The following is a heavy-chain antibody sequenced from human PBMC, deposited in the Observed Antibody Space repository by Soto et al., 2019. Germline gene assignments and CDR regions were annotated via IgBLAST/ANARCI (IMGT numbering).Heavy chain of an antibody. CDR1: GGSLSSSSSY. V-gene: IGHV4-39*01. D-gene: IGHD5-12*01. J-gene: IGHJ5*02. CDR2: MSYSGST. CDR3: ARRSVPRGYDSIPGCFGS. Sequence: QLQLQESGPGLVKPSETLSLTCTVSGGSLSSSSSYWGWIRQPPGKGLEWIGSMSYSGSTYHNPSRKRRVTMSVDPPQSPFPQKLTSLPAAYTAVDYCARRSVPRGYDSIPGCFGSWGQGILVTASS.